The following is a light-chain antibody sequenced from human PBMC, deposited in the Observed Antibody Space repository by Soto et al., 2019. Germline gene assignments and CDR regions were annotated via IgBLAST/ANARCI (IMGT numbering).Light chain of an antibody. V-gene: IGLV2-11*01. J-gene: IGLJ3*02. Sequence: QSALTQPPSASGSPGQSVAISCTGTSSDVGRYDYVSWYQQYPGKAPKFIIYDVNKRPSGVADRFSGSKSGNTASLTISGLQAEDEADYYCCSYAGTYTFEGVFGGGTKLTVL. CDR1: SSDVGRYDY. CDR2: DVN. CDR3: CSYAGTYTFEGV.